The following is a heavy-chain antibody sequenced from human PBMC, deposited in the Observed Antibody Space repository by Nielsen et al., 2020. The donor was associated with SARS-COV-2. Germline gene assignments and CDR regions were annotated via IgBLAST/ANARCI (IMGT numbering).Heavy chain of an antibody. Sequence: GGSLRLSCAASGFTFSSYSMNWVRQAPGKGLEWVSSISSSSYIYYADSVKGRFTISRDNAKNSLYLQMNSLRAEDTAVYYCAIIRSGYTDAFDIWGQGTMVTVSS. CDR2: ISSSSYI. CDR1: GFTFSSYS. V-gene: IGHV3-21*01. J-gene: IGHJ3*02. D-gene: IGHD3-3*01. CDR3: AIIRSGYTDAFDI.